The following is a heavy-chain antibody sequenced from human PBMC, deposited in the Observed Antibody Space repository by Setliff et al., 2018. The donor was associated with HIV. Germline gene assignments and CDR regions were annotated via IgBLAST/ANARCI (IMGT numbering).Heavy chain of an antibody. D-gene: IGHD2-15*01. V-gene: IGHV4-59*11. CDR1: GGSINGHS. CDR3: ARGVAATLAHSTYYYYYMDV. CDR2: IDNSETT. Sequence: PSETLSLTCTVSGGSINGHSWSWIRQPPGKVLEWIGYIDNSETTNYNPSLKSRLTIAIETSKTQFSLNLSSVTAADTAVYYCARGVAATLAHSTYYYYYMDVWDKGTTVTVSS. J-gene: IGHJ6*03.